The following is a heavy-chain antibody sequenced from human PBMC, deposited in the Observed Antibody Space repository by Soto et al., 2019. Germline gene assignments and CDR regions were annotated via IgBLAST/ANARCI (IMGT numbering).Heavy chain of an antibody. V-gene: IGHV4-39*01. D-gene: IGHD2-8*02. CDR2: IYHNGET. CDR3: ARHFCTGGPCFFDY. CDR1: GASISSSNYY. Sequence: PSETLSLTCTVSGASISSSNYYWGWIRQPPGKGLEWIGSIYHNGETYYTPSLKSRATISVDTSKNQFSLKLRSVTAADTAIFYCARHFCTGGPCFFDYWGQGILVTVSS. J-gene: IGHJ4*02.